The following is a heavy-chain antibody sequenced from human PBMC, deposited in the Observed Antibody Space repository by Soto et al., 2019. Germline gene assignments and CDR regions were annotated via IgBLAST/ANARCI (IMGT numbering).Heavy chain of an antibody. D-gene: IGHD6-13*01. J-gene: IGHJ6*02. CDR3: ARVRVFYSSPHGMDV. CDR2: INAGNGNT. Sequence: APVNVTCKACVYSFTIYAMHWVRQAPGQRLEWMGWINAGNGNTKYSQKFQGRVTITRDTSASTAYMELSSLRSEDTAVYYCARVRVFYSSPHGMDVRGQGPTVTVSS. CDR1: VYSFTIYA. V-gene: IGHV1-3*01.